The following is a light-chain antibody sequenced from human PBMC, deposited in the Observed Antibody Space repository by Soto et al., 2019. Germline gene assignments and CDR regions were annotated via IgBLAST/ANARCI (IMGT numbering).Light chain of an antibody. CDR3: QQRSNWPPYT. V-gene: IGKV3-11*01. CDR2: DAS. J-gene: IGKJ2*01. Sequence: EIVLTQSPATLSLSRGERATLSCRASQSVSSYLAWYQQKPGQAPRLLIYDASNRATGIPARFSGSGSGTDFTLTISSLEPEDFAVYYCQQRSNWPPYTFGQGNKLEIK. CDR1: QSVSSY.